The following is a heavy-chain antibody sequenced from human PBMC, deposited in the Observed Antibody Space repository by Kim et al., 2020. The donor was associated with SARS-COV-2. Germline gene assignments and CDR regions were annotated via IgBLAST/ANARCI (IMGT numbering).Heavy chain of an antibody. D-gene: IGHD6-13*01. CDR3: ARTVLAAAGLYYFDY. Sequence: PSPQSRVTISVDTSKNQFSLKLSSVSAVDTAVYYCARTVLAAAGLYYFDYWGQGTLVTVSS. J-gene: IGHJ4*02. V-gene: IGHV4-59*01.